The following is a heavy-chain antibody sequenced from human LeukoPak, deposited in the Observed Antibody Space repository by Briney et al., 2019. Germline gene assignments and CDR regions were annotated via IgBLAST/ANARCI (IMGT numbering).Heavy chain of an antibody. CDR3: ATGVVPAAPTFYYYYGMDV. V-gene: IGHV3-30*03. J-gene: IGHJ6*02. Sequence: GGSLRLSCAASGFTFSSYGMHWVRQAPGKGLEWVAVISYDGSNKYYADSVKGRFTISRDNSKNTLYLQMNSLRAEDTAVYYCATGVVPAAPTFYYYYGMDVWGQGTTVTVSS. CDR1: GFTFSSYG. CDR2: ISYDGSNK. D-gene: IGHD2-2*01.